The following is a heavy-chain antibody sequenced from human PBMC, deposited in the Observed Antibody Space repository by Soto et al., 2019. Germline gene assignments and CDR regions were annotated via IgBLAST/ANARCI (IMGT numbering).Heavy chain of an antibody. D-gene: IGHD3-22*01. V-gene: IGHV1-69*13. CDR3: ASSMIVVVISAFDI. CDR1: GGTFSSYA. Sequence: ASVKVSCKASGGTFSSYAISWVRQASGQGLEWMGGIIPIFGTANYAQKFQGRVTITADESTSTAYMELSSLRSEDTAVYYCASSMIVVVISAFDIWGQGTMVTVSS. J-gene: IGHJ3*02. CDR2: IIPIFGTA.